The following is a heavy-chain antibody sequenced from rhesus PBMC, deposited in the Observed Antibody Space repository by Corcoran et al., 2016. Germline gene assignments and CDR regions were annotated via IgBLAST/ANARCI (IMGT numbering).Heavy chain of an antibody. CDR3: TRDQGYSNYRYFEF. CDR1: GFTFSCSV. V-gene: IGHV3-100*02. Sequence: EVQLVESGGGLVKPGGSLRLSCVVSGFTFSCSVMHWVRQAPGKGLEWVSVISESGGTTNYAESVKGRFTISRDNAKNSLFLQMNSLRAEDTAVYYCTRDQGYSNYRYFEFWGQGALVTVSS. D-gene: IGHD4-23*01. J-gene: IGHJ1*01. CDR2: ISESGGTT.